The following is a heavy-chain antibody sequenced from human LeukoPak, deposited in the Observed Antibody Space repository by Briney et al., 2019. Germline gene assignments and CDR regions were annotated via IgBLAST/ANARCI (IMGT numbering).Heavy chain of an antibody. Sequence: GGSLRLSCAASGFTFSSYAMSWVRQAPGKGLEWVSAISGSGGSTYYADSVKGRFTISRDNSKNTLYLQMNSLRAEDTAVYYCAKDIAPGYSSSCFDYWGQGTLVTVSS. V-gene: IGHV3-23*01. CDR1: GFTFSSYA. J-gene: IGHJ4*02. CDR3: AKDIAPGYSSSCFDY. CDR2: ISGSGGST. D-gene: IGHD6-13*01.